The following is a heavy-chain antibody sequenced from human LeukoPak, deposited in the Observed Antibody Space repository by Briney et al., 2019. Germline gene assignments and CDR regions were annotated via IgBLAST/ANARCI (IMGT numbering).Heavy chain of an antibody. CDR3: TRSDYDSGGDDAFDI. Sequence: GGSLGLSCTASGFTFGDYAMSWFRQAPGKWLEWVGFIRRKAYSEATQYAASVKGRFTIYRDDSKSIAYLQMNSLKTEDTAVYYCTRSDYDSGGDDAFDIWGQGTMVTVSS. CDR2: IRRKAYSEAT. V-gene: IGHV3-49*03. CDR1: GFTFGDYA. D-gene: IGHD2-21*02. J-gene: IGHJ3*02.